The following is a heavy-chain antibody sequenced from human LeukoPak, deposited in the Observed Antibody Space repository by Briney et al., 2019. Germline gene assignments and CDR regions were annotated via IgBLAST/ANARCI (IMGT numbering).Heavy chain of an antibody. CDR1: GFTVSSSY. CDR3: ARAYDYGTNWYDP. Sequence: GGSLRPSCAASGFTVSSSYMSWVRQAPGKGLEWVSVIYSGGSAYYADSVKGRFTISRDNSRNMVYLQMNSLRAEDTAVYYCARAYDYGTNWYDPWGQGTLVTVSS. J-gene: IGHJ5*02. CDR2: IYSGGSA. V-gene: IGHV3-53*01. D-gene: IGHD4-17*01.